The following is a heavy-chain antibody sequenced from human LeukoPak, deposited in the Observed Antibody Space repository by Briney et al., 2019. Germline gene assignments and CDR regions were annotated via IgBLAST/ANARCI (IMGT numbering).Heavy chain of an antibody. Sequence: PGRSLRLSCAASGFTFSNYGMHWVRQAPGKGLEWVAVISYDGNNKYYADSVKGRFTISRDNSKNTLFLQLNSLRAEDTAVYYCARSGSKPSGGAFDLWGQGTMVTVSS. V-gene: IGHV3-30*03. J-gene: IGHJ3*01. D-gene: IGHD1-26*01. CDR2: ISYDGNNK. CDR3: ARSGSKPSGGAFDL. CDR1: GFTFSNYG.